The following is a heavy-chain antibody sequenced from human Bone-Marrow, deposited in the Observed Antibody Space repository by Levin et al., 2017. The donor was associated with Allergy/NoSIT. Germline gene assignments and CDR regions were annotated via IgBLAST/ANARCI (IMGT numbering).Heavy chain of an antibody. Sequence: GSLRLSCTVSGGSISGYYWTWIRQSPGKGLEWIGYISDTGTSSYNPSLKSRVTMSVDMSKNQFSLNLNSVTAADTAIYYCARNGGNWNDVDFHYGMDVWGQGTTVVVS. CDR3: ARNGGNWNDVDFHYGMDV. J-gene: IGHJ6*02. CDR2: ISDTGTS. D-gene: IGHD1-20*01. V-gene: IGHV4-59*12. CDR1: GGSISGYY.